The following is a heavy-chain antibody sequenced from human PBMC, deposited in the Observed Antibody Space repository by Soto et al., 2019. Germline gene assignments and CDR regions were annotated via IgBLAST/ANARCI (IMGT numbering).Heavy chain of an antibody. D-gene: IGHD3-16*02. CDR1: GGSINSGDYH. V-gene: IGHV4-30-4*01. CDR2: IYYSGST. Sequence: PSETLSLTCTVSGGSINSGDYHWSWIRQSPGKGLEWIGAIYYSGSTYYNPSLKSRIRISVDTSKNQFSLKVNSVTAADTAVYYCARDYRVPPAGDMAVWGQGTTVTVSS. J-gene: IGHJ6*02. CDR3: ARDYRVPPAGDMAV.